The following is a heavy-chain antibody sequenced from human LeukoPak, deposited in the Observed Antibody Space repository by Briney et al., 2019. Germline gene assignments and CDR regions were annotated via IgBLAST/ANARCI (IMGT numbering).Heavy chain of an antibody. CDR1: GGAISSYY. V-gene: IGHV4-59*01. CDR3: ARGGNYYDSSGYAFDI. J-gene: IGHJ3*02. D-gene: IGHD3-22*01. CDR2: IYYSGTT. Sequence: SETLSLTCTVSGGAISSYYWSWIRQPPGKGLEFIAYIYYSGTTSYNPSLMSRVTISVEKSKNQFSLKLSSVTAADTAVYYCARGGNYYDSSGYAFDIWGQGTMVTVSS.